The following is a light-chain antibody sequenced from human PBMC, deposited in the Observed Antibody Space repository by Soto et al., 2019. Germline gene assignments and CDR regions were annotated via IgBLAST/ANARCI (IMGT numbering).Light chain of an antibody. CDR2: AAS. Sequence: DIQMTQSPSSLSASVGARVTITCRASQSISSYLNWYQQKPGKAPKLLIYAASSLQSGVPLRFSGSGYGTDFTLTISRLQPEYFATYYCQQCYRTPLTFGPGTKVDI. CDR3: QQCYRTPLT. J-gene: IGKJ3*01. V-gene: IGKV1-39*01. CDR1: QSISSY.